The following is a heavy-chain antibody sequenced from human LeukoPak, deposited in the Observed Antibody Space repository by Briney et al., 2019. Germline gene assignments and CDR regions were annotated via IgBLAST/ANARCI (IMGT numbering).Heavy chain of an antibody. CDR3: VKGGSSSHNWFDP. J-gene: IGHJ5*02. CDR1: GFTFRDFG. D-gene: IGHD6-13*01. Sequence: GGSLRFSCAASGFTFRDFGMHWVRKAPGKGLEGVGCIRTDGSKDYYPDSMKGRFTISRDNSRTTLYLQMHSLRSEDTGVYYCVKGGSSSHNWFDPWGQGILVTVSS. V-gene: IGHV3-30*02. CDR2: IRTDGSKD.